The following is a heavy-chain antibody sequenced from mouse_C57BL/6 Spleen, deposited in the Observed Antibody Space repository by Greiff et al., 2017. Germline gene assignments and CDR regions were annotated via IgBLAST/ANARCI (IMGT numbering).Heavy chain of an antibody. V-gene: IGHV1-80*01. Sequence: VKLQQSGAELVKPGASVKISCKASAYAFSSYWMNWVKQRPGKGLEWLGQIYPGDGDTNYNGKFKGKATLTADKSSSTGYMQLSSLTSEDSAVYFCARDGVTTVVATGYFDVGGTGTTVTVSS. CDR2: IYPGDGDT. CDR1: AYAFSSYW. CDR3: ARDGVTTVVATGYFDV. D-gene: IGHD1-1*01. J-gene: IGHJ1*03.